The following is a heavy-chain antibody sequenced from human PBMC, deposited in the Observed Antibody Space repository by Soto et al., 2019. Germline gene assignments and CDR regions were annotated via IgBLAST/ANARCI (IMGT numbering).Heavy chain of an antibody. CDR2: IYSSGST. V-gene: IGHV4-30-4*01. J-gene: IGHJ5*02. CDR1: GGSISSDDSY. D-gene: IGHD3-10*01. Sequence: KTSETLSLTCTVSGGSISSDDSYWSWIRQSPVKGLEWIGYIYSSGSTYYHPSLRSRVTISIDTSKNQFSLKLSSGTAADTAVYYCARAQFYSGSGNYNNLMFDAWGQGIQVTVSS. CDR3: ARAQFYSGSGNYNNLMFDA.